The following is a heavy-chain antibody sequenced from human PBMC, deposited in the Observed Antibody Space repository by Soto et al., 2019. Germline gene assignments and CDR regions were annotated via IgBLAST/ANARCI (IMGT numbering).Heavy chain of an antibody. V-gene: IGHV3-7*01. CDR3: VRDWSTFWGMDV. CDR1: GFTFSTYW. CDR2: IKQDGSEK. J-gene: IGHJ6*02. Sequence: GGSLRLSCAASGFTFSTYWMNWVRQAPGKGLEWVANIKQDGSEKYYVDSVKGRFAISRDNAKDSLFLQMNNLRAEDTAVYYCVRDWSTFWGMDVWGQGTTVTVS.